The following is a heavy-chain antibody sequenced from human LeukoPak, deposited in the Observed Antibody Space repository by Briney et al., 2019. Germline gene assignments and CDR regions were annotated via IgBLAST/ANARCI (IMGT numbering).Heavy chain of an antibody. V-gene: IGHV3-23*01. CDR2: ISGSGGST. J-gene: IGHJ4*02. Sequence: GGSLRLSCAASGFTFSSYAVSWVRQAPGKGLEWVSSISGSGGSTYSADSVKGRFTISRDNSKNTLYLQMNSLRAEDTALYYCAKDRSCTNDICHGDFDYWGQGTLATVSS. CDR3: AKDRSCTNDICHGDFDY. CDR1: GFTFSSYA. D-gene: IGHD2-8*01.